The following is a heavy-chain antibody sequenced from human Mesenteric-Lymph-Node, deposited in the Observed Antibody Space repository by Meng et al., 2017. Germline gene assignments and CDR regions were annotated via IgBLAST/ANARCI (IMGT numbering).Heavy chain of an antibody. CDR3: ASLDSSGYPY. CDR1: GFTFSSYS. V-gene: IGHV3-21*04. CDR2: ISSSSSYI. Sequence: GGSLRLSCAASGFTFSSYSMNWVRQAPGKGLEWVSSISSSSSYIYYADSVKGRFTISRHNSKNTLYLQMNSLRAEDTAVYYCASLDSSGYPYWGQGTLVTVSS. J-gene: IGHJ4*02. D-gene: IGHD3-22*01.